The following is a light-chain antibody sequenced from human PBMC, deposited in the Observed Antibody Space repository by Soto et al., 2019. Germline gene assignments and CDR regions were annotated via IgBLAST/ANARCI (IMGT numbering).Light chain of an antibody. J-gene: IGKJ2*01. CDR3: QQYHDSPMNT. CDR1: QSVRSTF. V-gene: IGKV3-20*01. CDR2: GAS. Sequence: VLPQSPDTLSLSPGDRATLSCRASQSVRSTFLAWYQQKPGLAPRLLIYGASNRAAGIPERFSGSASGTEFTLTISRLEPDDSAVYYCQQYHDSPMNTFGQGTKLQIK.